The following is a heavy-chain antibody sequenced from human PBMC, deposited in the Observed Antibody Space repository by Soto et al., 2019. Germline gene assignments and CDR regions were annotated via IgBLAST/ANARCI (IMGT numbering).Heavy chain of an antibody. CDR2: IYPGDSET. D-gene: IGHD3-16*01. Sequence: PGESLKISCQGSGYSFTSYWIGWVRQTPGKGLEWMGIIYPGDSETTYSPSFQGQVTISVDKSIDTAYLQWSSLKASDGGTYYCAAAQSLGLTRFDFWGQGTLVTVSS. V-gene: IGHV5-51*01. J-gene: IGHJ4*02. CDR3: AAAQSLGLTRFDF. CDR1: GYSFTSYW.